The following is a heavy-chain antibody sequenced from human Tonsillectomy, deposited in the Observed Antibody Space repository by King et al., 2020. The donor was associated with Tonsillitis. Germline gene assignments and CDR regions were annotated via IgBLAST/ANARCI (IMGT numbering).Heavy chain of an antibody. V-gene: IGHV3-74*01. CDR3: TRVRTVGFDAFDI. D-gene: IGHD1/OR15-1a*01. CDR2: IKSDGSST. J-gene: IGHJ3*02. Sequence: VQLVESGGGLVQPGGSLRLSCAASGFTFSSYWMHWVRQAPGKGLVWVSRIKSDGSSTSYADSVNGRFTISRDNAKNTLYLQMNSLRAEDTAVYFCTRVRTVGFDAFDIWGQGTMVTVSS. CDR1: GFTFSSYW.